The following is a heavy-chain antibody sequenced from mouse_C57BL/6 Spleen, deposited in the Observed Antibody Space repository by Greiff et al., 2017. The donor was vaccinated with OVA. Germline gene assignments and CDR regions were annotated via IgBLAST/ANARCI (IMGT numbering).Heavy chain of an antibody. J-gene: IGHJ4*01. CDR1: GYTFTGHW. D-gene: IGHD1-1*01. Sequence: QVQLQQPGAELVRPGSSVKLSCKASGYTFTGHWMDWVKKRPGQGLEWIGNIYPSVGETHSNQKFMDKATLTVDKSSSTAYMQLSSLTSEDSAVYYCARGGITTVVDAMDYWGQGTSVTVSS. CDR3: ARGGITTVVDAMDY. V-gene: IGHV1-61*01. CDR2: IYPSVGET.